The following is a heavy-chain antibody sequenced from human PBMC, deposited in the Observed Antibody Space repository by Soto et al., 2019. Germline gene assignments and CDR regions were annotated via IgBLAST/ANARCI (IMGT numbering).Heavy chain of an antibody. J-gene: IGHJ6*03. CDR1: GFTFDGYA. V-gene: IGHV3-9*01. Sequence: EVQLVESGGGLVQPSRSLRLSCAASGFTFDGYAMHWVRQPPGKGLEWVSGISWNSGSLAYADSVKGRFTISRDNAKNSLYLQMHSLRAEDTALYYCAKDYGDYYYYYMDVWGKGTTVTVSS. CDR3: AKDYGDYYYYYMDV. D-gene: IGHD4-17*01. CDR2: ISWNSGSL.